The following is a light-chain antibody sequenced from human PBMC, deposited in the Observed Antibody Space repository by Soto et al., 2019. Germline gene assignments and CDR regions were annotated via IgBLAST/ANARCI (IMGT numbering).Light chain of an antibody. Sequence: EIVLTQSPGTLSLSPGERATLSCRASQSVSNNYLAWYQQKPGQAPRLLIYGSSSRATGIPDRFSASGSGTDFTLTISRLEPEDSAVYLCQQYGGSPPYTFGQGTKVDI. CDR3: QQYGGSPPYT. CDR2: GSS. CDR1: QSVSNNY. J-gene: IGKJ2*01. V-gene: IGKV3-20*01.